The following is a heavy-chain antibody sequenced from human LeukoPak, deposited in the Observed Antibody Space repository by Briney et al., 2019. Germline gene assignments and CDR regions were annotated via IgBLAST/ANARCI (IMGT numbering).Heavy chain of an antibody. CDR2: IKQDGSVK. J-gene: IGHJ4*02. V-gene: IGHV3-7*01. D-gene: IGHD6-6*01. CDR3: ARIGYSSSSLDY. CDR1: GFTVSSNY. Sequence: GGSLRLSCAASGFTVSSNYMSWVRQAPGKGLEWVANIKQDGSVKYYVDSVKGRFTISRDNAENSVYLQMNSLRVEGTAVYYCARIGYSSSSLDYWGQGTLVTVSS.